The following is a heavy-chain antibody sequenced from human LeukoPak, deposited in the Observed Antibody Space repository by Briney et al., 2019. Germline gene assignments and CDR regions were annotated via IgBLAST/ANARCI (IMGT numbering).Heavy chain of an antibody. CDR1: GFSVSFDH. V-gene: IGHV3-11*01. Sequence: TGGSLRLSCAASGFSVSFDHMSWVXXXXXXXXXXXXXXXSSGSTIYYADSVKGRFTISRDNAKNSLYLQMNSLRAEDTAVYYCARVAYSSSWYEVGAFDIWGQGTLVTVSS. CDR3: ARVAYSSSWYEVGAFDI. CDR2: XXSSGSTI. J-gene: IGHJ3*02. D-gene: IGHD6-13*01.